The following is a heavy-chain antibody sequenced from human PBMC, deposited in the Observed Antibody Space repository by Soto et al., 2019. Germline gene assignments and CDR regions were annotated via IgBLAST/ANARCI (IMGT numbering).Heavy chain of an antibody. J-gene: IGHJ4*02. CDR3: ARREIQGPIDY. CDR1: GYSISSSNW. V-gene: IGHV4-28*01. Sequence: PSETLSLTCAVSGYSISSSNWWGWIRQPPGKGLEWIGYIYYSGTTYYSPSLKSRVTMSVDTSKNQFSLKLTSVTAVDTAVYYCARREIQGPIDYWGQGTLVTASP. D-gene: IGHD1-26*01. CDR2: IYYSGTT.